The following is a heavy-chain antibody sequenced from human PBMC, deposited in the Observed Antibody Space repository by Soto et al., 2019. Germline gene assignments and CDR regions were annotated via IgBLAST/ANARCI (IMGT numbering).Heavy chain of an antibody. CDR2: INHIGYT. Sequence: QVQLQQWGAGLLKPSETLSLTCAVSGGSSSDFYWTWIRQLPGKGLEWIGEINHIGYTNYNPSLESRVAISVDTSKNQFSLNLRSVTAADTAVYYCGPRGAVAPRGYWGQGTLVTVSS. V-gene: IGHV4-34*02. CDR1: GGSSSDFY. D-gene: IGHD2-15*01. J-gene: IGHJ4*02. CDR3: GPRGAVAPRGY.